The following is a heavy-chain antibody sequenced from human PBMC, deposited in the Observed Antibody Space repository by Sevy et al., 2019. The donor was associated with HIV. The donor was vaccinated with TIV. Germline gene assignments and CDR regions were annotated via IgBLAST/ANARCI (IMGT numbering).Heavy chain of an antibody. CDR1: GFTFSSYW. CDR3: ARGEPGITAAGTDY. J-gene: IGHJ4*02. V-gene: IGHV3-7*01. D-gene: IGHD6-13*01. Sequence: GGSLRLSCAASGFTFSSYWMSWVRQAPGKGLEWVANIKQDGSEKYSVDSVKGRFTISRDNAKNSLYLQMNSLRAEDTAVYYCARGEPGITAAGTDYWGQGTLVTVSS. CDR2: IKQDGSEK.